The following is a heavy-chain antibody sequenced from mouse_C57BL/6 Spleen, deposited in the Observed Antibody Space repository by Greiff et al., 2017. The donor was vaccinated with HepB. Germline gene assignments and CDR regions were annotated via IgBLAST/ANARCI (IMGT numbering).Heavy chain of an antibody. CDR3: ARNGGFYYGNYAGYFDV. V-gene: IGHV2-9-1*01. CDR2: IWTGGGT. J-gene: IGHJ1*03. D-gene: IGHD2-1*01. Sequence: QVQLQQSGPGLVAPSPSLSITCTVSGFSLTSYAISWVRQPPGKGLEWLGVIWTGGGTNYNSALKSRLSISKDNSKSQVFLKMNSLQTDDTARYYCARNGGFYYGNYAGYFDVWGTGTTVTVSS. CDR1: GFSLTSYA.